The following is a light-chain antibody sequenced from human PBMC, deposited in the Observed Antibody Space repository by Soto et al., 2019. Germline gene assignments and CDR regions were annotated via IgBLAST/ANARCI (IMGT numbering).Light chain of an antibody. J-gene: IGLJ2*01. CDR3: SSYTSIIAIV. CDR2: DVT. CDR1: SNDIGAYNY. V-gene: IGLV2-14*03. Sequence: SVLTQPASLSGSPGQSITISCTGTSNDIGAYNYVSWYQQHPGKAPKLLIYDVTNRPSGVSDRFSGSKSGRTASLTISGLQPQDEADYYCSSYTSIIAIVFGGGTKVTVL.